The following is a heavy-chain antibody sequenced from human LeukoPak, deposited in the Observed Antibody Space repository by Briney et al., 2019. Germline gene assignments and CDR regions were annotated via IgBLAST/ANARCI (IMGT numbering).Heavy chain of an antibody. J-gene: IGHJ4*02. CDR1: GDSVSSYY. CDR3: ARLGRYMAATGTPNFDY. V-gene: IGHV4-59*08. Sequence: PSETLSLTCTVSGDSVSSYYWSWIRQPPGKGLEWIGCIYYNGGTNSSPSLKSRVTMSVDSSKNQFSLRLRSVTAADTAVYYCARLGRYMAATGTPNFDYWGQGILVTVSS. D-gene: IGHD1-26*01. CDR2: IYYNGGT.